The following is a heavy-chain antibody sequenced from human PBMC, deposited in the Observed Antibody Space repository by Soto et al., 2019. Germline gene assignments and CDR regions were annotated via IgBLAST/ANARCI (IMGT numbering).Heavy chain of an antibody. CDR3: ARGLYADGIAARDY. CDR2: MNPNSGNT. D-gene: IGHD6-6*01. Sequence: QVQLVQSGAEVKKPGASVKVSCKASGYTFTRYDINWVRQATGQGLEWMGWMNPNSGNTGYAQKFQGRVTMTRNTSISTAYMELSSLRSEDTAVYYCARGLYADGIAARDYWGQGTLVTVSS. CDR1: GYTFTRYD. J-gene: IGHJ4*02. V-gene: IGHV1-8*01.